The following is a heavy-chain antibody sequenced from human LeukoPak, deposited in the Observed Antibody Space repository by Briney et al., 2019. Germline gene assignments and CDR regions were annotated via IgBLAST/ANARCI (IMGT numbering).Heavy chain of an antibody. D-gene: IGHD5-18*01. CDR2: INPNSGGT. CDR1: GYTFTGYY. CDR3: ARVRESGNSYDYVDYYFYYGMDV. J-gene: IGHJ6*02. V-gene: IGHV1-2*06. Sequence: ASVKVSCKASGYTFTGYYIHWVRQAPGQGLEWMGRINPNSGGTNYAQKFQGRVTMTRDTSISTAYMELSRLRSDDTAVYYCARVRESGNSYDYVDYYFYYGMDVWGQGTTVTVSS.